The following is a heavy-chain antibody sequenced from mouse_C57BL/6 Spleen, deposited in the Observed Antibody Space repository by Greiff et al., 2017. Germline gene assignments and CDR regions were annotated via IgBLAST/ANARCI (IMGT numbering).Heavy chain of an antibody. CDR1: GYTFTSYG. D-gene: IGHD1-1*01. J-gene: IGHJ2*01. Sequence: VQLQQSGAELARPGASVKLSCKASGYTFTSYGISWVKQRTGQGLEWIGEIYPRSGNTYYNEKFKGKATLTADKSSSTAYMELRSLTSEDAAVYFCARGGGRSYFDYWGQGTTLTVSS. CDR2: IYPRSGNT. CDR3: ARGGGRSYFDY. V-gene: IGHV1-81*01.